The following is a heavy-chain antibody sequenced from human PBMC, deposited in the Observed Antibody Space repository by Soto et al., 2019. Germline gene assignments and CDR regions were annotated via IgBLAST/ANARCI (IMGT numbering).Heavy chain of an antibody. Sequence: ASVKVSCKASGYTFTSYAMHWVRQAPGQRLEWMGWINAGNGNTKYSQKFQGRVTITRDTSASTAYMELSSLRSEDTAVYYCARGPHIVVVPAAIQFDYWGQGTLVTVSS. J-gene: IGHJ4*02. D-gene: IGHD2-2*01. CDR1: GYTFTSYA. CDR3: ARGPHIVVVPAAIQFDY. CDR2: INAGNGNT. V-gene: IGHV1-3*01.